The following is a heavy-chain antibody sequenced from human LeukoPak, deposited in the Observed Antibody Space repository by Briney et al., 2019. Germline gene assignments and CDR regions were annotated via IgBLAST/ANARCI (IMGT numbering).Heavy chain of an antibody. J-gene: IGHJ4*02. CDR3: VKGKGDIIVWYFDY. V-gene: IGHV3-7*03. D-gene: IGHD2-2*01. CDR2: IKQDGSEK. Sequence: GGSLRLSCAASGFTFSSYWMSWVRQAPGKGLEWVANIKQDGSEKYYVDSVKGRFTISRDNAKNSLYLQMNSLRAEDTAIYYCVKGKGDIIVWYFDYWGQGILVTVSS. CDR1: GFTFSSYW.